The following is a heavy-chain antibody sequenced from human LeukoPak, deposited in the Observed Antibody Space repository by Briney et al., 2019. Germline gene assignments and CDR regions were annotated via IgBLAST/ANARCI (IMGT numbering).Heavy chain of an antibody. V-gene: IGHV1-18*01. J-gene: IGHJ5*02. CDR3: ARDGLSYTNPNNWFDP. D-gene: IGHD2-2*02. Sequence: ASVKVSCKASGYPFTSYYINWVRQAPGQGLEWMGWISAHNGDTNYAQNLQGRVTMTTDTSTDTAYMELRSLRSDDTAVYYCARDGLSYTNPNNWFDPWGQGTLVTVSS. CDR1: GYPFTSYY. CDR2: ISAHNGDT.